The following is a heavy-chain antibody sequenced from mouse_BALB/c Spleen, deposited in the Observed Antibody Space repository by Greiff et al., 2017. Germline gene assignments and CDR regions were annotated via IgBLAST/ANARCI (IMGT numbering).Heavy chain of an antibody. CDR1: GFAFSSYD. V-gene: IGHV5-12-1*01. Sequence: DVKLVESGGGLVKPGGSLKLSCAASGFAFSSYDMSWVRQTPEKRLEWVAYISSGGGSTYYPDTVKGRFTISRDNAKNTLYLQMSSLKSEDTAMYYYAIQDPYGSSGVDYWGQGTTLTVSS. CDR3: AIQDPYGSSGVDY. CDR2: ISSGGGST. D-gene: IGHD1-1*01. J-gene: IGHJ2*01.